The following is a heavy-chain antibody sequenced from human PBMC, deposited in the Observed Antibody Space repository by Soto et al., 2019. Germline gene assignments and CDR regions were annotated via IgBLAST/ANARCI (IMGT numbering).Heavy chain of an antibody. V-gene: IGHV3-21*01. CDR3: ARGIWSVRWFGELFGDY. CDR1: GFTFSSYS. CDR2: ISSSSSYI. D-gene: IGHD3-10*01. J-gene: IGHJ4*02. Sequence: EVQLVESGGGLVKPGGSLRLSCAASGFTFSSYSMNWVRQAPGTGLEWVSSISSSSSYIYYADSVKGRFTISRDNAKNSLYLHMNSLRAEDTAVYYCARGIWSVRWFGELFGDYWGQGTLVTVSS.